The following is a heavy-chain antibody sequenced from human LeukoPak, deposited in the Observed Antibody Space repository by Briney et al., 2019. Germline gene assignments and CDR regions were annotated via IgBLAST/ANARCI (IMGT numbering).Heavy chain of an antibody. CDR1: GFPFRSYA. CDR2: IRYDGSYK. CDR3: AKSIAVAGLAGGRTFDY. J-gene: IGHJ4*02. D-gene: IGHD6-19*01. Sequence: GGSLRLSCAASGFPFRSYAMHWVRQAPGKGLEWVAFIRYDGSYKYYADSVKGRFTISRDNSKNTLYLQMNSLRAEDTAVYYCAKSIAVAGLAGGRTFDYWGQGTLVTVSS. V-gene: IGHV3-30*02.